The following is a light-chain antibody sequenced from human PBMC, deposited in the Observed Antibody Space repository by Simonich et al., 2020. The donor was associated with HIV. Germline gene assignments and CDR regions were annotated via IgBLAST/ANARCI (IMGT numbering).Light chain of an antibody. CDR1: SSDVGGYNY. Sequence: QSALTQPRSVSGSPGQSVTISCTGTSSDVGGYNYVSWYQQHPVKAPKLMIYDVSKRPSGVSNRFSGSKSGNTASLTISGLQADDEADYYCSSYTSSSTWVFGGGTQLTVL. V-gene: IGLV2-11*01. J-gene: IGLJ3*02. CDR3: SSYTSSSTWV. CDR2: DVS.